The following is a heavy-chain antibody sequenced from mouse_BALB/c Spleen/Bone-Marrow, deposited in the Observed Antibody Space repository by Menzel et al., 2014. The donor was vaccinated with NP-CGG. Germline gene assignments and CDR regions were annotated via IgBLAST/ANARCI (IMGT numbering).Heavy chain of an antibody. CDR2: IDPANGNT. CDR3: APYYYGSSSFAY. V-gene: IGHV14-3*02. J-gene: IGHJ3*01. CDR1: GFNIKDTY. Sequence: VQLQQSGAALVKPGASVKLSCTASGFNIKDTYMHWVKQRPEQGLEWIGRIDPANGNTKYDPKFQGKATITADTSSNTAYLQLSSLTSEDTAVYYCAPYYYGSSSFAYWGQGTLVTVSA. D-gene: IGHD1-1*01.